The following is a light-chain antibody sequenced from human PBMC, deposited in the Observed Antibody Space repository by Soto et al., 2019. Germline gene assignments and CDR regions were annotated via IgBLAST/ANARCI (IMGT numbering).Light chain of an antibody. Sequence: DIQMTQSPATLAASVGDRVSLTCRASQSIDTWLAWYQQKPGKAPNLLIYKASRLESGVPSRFSGSGSGTEFTLTISSLQPEDFATYYCQHYNSYSEAFGQGTKVELK. J-gene: IGKJ1*01. CDR2: KAS. CDR3: QHYNSYSEA. CDR1: QSIDTW. V-gene: IGKV1-5*03.